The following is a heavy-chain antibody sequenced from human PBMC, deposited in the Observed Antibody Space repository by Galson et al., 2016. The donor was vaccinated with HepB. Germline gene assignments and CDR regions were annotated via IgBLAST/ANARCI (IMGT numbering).Heavy chain of an antibody. CDR1: GFTLSRYW. Sequence: SLRLSCAGSGFTLSRYWMSWVRQAPGKGPEWVANIKEDGSEKKYVDSVKGRFTISRDNAKNSVYPQMNSLRAEDTAVYYCTRDIAAFGGVMEWGQGTLVTISS. J-gene: IGHJ4*02. CDR2: IKEDGSEK. D-gene: IGHD3-16*01. V-gene: IGHV3-7*04. CDR3: TRDIAAFGGVME.